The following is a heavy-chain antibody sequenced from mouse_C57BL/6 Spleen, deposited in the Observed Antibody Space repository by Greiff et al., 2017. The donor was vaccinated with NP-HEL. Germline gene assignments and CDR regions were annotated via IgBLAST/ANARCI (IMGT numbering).Heavy chain of an antibody. V-gene: IGHV1-52*01. CDR3: ARRGVRYQKEFDY. D-gene: IGHD1-1*01. CDR1: GYTFTSYW. J-gene: IGHJ2*01. CDR2: IDPSDSGT. Sequence: QVQLQQPGAELVRPGSSVKLSCKASGYTFTSYWMHWVKQRPLQGLEWIGNIDPSDSGTHYNQKFKDKATLTVDKSSSTAYMQLSSLTSDDSAVYYCARRGVRYQKEFDYWGQGTTLTVSS.